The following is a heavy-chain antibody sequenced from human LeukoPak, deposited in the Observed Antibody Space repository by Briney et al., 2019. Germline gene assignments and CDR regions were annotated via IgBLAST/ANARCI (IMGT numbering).Heavy chain of an antibody. V-gene: IGHV4-39*01. CDR2: ISYSGST. CDR3: ARLTDF. J-gene: IGHJ4*02. Sequence: PSETLSLTCTVSGGSIIISNYYWGWIRQSPGKGLECIGKISYSGSTYYNPSLRSRVHMSVDTSTNQFSLKLSSVTAADTAVYYCARLTDFWGQGILVTVS. CDR1: GGSIIISNYY.